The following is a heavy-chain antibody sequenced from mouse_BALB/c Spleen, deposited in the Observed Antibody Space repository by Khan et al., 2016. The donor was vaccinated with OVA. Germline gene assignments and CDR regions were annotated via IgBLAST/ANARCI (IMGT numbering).Heavy chain of an antibody. V-gene: IGHV3-2*02. Sequence: VQLKESGPGLVKPSQSLSLTCTVTGYSLTSDYAWNWIRQFPGNKLEWMGYISYSGNTKYNPSLKSRISITRDTSKNQFFLQLNSVTTDDTATYCCARIYGWDFDYWGQGTTLTVSS. J-gene: IGHJ2*01. CDR2: ISYSGNT. CDR1: GYSLTSDYA. CDR3: ARIYGWDFDY. D-gene: IGHD1-1*01.